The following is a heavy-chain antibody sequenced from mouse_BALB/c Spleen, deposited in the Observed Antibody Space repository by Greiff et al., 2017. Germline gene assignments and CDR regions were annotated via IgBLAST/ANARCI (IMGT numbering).Heavy chain of an antibody. CDR1: GFTFSSFG. Sequence: EVKLMESGGGLVQPGGSRKLSCAASGFTFSSFGMHWVRQAPEKGLEWVAYISSGSSTIYYADTVKGRFTISRDNPKNTLFLQMTSLRSEDTAMYYCARRWLGYFDYWGQGTTLTVSS. J-gene: IGHJ2*01. CDR2: ISSGSSTI. D-gene: IGHD2-3*01. CDR3: ARRWLGYFDY. V-gene: IGHV5-17*02.